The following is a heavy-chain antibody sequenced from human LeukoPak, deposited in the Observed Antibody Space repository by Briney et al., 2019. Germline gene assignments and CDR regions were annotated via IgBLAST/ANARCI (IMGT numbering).Heavy chain of an antibody. CDR2: ISGSGGST. J-gene: IGHJ6*02. V-gene: IGHV3-23*01. D-gene: IGHD2-2*01. CDR3: AKIGSTRMRYGMDV. CDR1: GCTFSSYS. Sequence: GGSLRLSCAASGCTFSSYSMNWVRQAPGKGLEWVSAISGSGGSTYYADSVKGRFTISRDNSKNTLYLQMNSLRAEDTAVYYCAKIGSTRMRYGMDVWGQGTTVTVSS.